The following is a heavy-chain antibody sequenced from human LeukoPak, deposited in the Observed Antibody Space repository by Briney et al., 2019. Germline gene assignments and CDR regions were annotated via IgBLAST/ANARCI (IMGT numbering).Heavy chain of an antibody. V-gene: IGHV5-51*01. D-gene: IGHD5-24*01. J-gene: IGHJ4*02. CDR2: IYPSDLDI. CDR1: GYFFNSYW. CDR3: ARGDPTGGNYHTLDY. Sequence: GESLKISCEGSGYFFNSYWIAWVRQMPGKGLEWMGIIYPSDLDIRYSPSFQGQVTMSVDKSNSIAYLQWNSLKASDTGMYFCARGDPTGGNYHTLDYWGQGTLVTAPS.